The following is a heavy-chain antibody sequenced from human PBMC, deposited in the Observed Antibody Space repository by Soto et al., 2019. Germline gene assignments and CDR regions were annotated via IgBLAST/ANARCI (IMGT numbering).Heavy chain of an antibody. D-gene: IGHD2-21*02. CDR1: GYSFTSYW. J-gene: IGHJ3*02. CDR3: TTAQTHIVVVTAMGNDAFDI. CDR2: IYPGDSDT. V-gene: IGHV5-51*01. Sequence: GESLKISCKGSGYSFTSYWIGWVRQMPGKGLEWMGIIYPGDSDTRYSPSFQGQVTISADKSISTAYLQWSSLKASDTAVYYCTTAQTHIVVVTAMGNDAFDIWGQGTMVTVSS.